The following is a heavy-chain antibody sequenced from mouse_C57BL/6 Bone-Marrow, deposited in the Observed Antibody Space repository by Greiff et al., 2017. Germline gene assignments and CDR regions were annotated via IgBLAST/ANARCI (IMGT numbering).Heavy chain of an antibody. D-gene: IGHD2-2*01. Sequence: QVQLQQPGAELVKPGASVKLSCKASGYTFTSYWMQWVKQRPGQGLEWIGKIDPSDSYTNYNQKFKGKATFTVEPSSSTAYMQLSSLTFEASAVYYCASSDYGYDGDYWGQGTTLTVSS. CDR2: IDPSDSYT. CDR3: ASSDYGYDGDY. CDR1: GYTFTSYW. V-gene: IGHV1-50*01. J-gene: IGHJ2*01.